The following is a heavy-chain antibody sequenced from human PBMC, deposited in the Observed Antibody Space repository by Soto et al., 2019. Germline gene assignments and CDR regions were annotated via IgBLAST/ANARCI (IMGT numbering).Heavy chain of an antibody. CDR3: ARDNSGVVDY. D-gene: IGHD7-27*01. Sequence: PSETLSLTCAVSGGSISSGGYSWSWIRQPPGKGLEWIGYIYHSGSTYYNPSLKSRVTISVDRSKNQFSLKLSSVTAADTAVYYCARDNSGVVDYWGQGTLVTVSS. CDR1: GGSISSGGYS. J-gene: IGHJ4*02. CDR2: IYHSGST. V-gene: IGHV4-30-2*01.